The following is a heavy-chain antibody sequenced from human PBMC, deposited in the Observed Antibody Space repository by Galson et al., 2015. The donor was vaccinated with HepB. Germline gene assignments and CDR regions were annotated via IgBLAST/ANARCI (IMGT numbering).Heavy chain of an antibody. CDR3: STSSLQYCSGTSCYWARYAFDI. CDR2: FDPEDGET. Sequence: SCKVSGYTLTELSMHWVRQAPGKGLEWMGGFDPEDGETIYAQKFQGRVTMTEDTSTETAYMELSSLRSEDTAVYYCSTSSLQYCSGTSCYWARYAFDIWGQGTMVTVSS. D-gene: IGHD2-2*01. CDR1: GYTLTELS. V-gene: IGHV1-24*01. J-gene: IGHJ3*02.